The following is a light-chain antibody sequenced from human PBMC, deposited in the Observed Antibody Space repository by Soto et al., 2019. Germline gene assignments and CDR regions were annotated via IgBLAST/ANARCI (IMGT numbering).Light chain of an antibody. CDR1: QSINSN. V-gene: IGKV3-15*01. J-gene: IGKJ5*01. CDR3: QQYTDWPIT. Sequence: MTHSPSTLSVSPLYRATLSFMASQSINSNLAWYQQQPGQAPRLLIYAASTRATAVPDRFSGSGSGTDFTLTITSLQSDDFAVYFCQQYTDWPITFGQGTRLEIK. CDR2: AAS.